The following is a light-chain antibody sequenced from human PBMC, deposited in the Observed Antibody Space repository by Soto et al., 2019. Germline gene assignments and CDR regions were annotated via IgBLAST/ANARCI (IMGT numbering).Light chain of an antibody. J-gene: IGKJ1*01. CDR3: QQYNNWPWT. CDR1: QSVSSN. V-gene: IGKV3-15*01. CDR2: GAS. Sequence: EIVMTQSPATLSVSPGERATLSCRASQSVSSNLAWYQQKPGQVPRLLIYGASTRATGIPARFSGSGSGTEFTLTISSLQSEDAAVYYCQQYNNWPWTFGQGTKVDIK.